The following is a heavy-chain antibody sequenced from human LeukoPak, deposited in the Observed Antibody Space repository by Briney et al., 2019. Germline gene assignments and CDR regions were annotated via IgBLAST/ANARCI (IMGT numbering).Heavy chain of an antibody. Sequence: SETLSLTCTVSGGSISSYYWSWIRQPPGKGLEWIGYIYYSGNTNYNPSLKSRVTISVDTSKNQVSLRLSSVTAADTAVYYCASGNWRYYFDYWGQGTLVTVSS. D-gene: IGHD1-1*01. CDR3: ASGNWRYYFDY. CDR1: GGSISSYY. V-gene: IGHV4-59*01. CDR2: IYYSGNT. J-gene: IGHJ4*02.